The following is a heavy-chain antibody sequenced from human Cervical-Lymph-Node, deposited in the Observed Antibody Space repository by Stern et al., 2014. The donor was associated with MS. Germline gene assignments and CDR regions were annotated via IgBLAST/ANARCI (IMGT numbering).Heavy chain of an antibody. V-gene: IGHV1-8*01. CDR1: GYTFTSYD. CDR2: MNPNMGNT. J-gene: IGHJ6*02. D-gene: IGHD3-10*01. Sequence: MQLVESGAEVKKPAASVKVSCKASGYTFTSYDINWVRQATGQGIEWMGWMNPNMGNTAYAQKFQGRVTMTRNISISTAYMELSRLRSEDTAVYYCARGLEELVWFGELSRCGWGIDVWGQGTTVTVSS. CDR3: ARGLEELVWFGELSRCGWGIDV.